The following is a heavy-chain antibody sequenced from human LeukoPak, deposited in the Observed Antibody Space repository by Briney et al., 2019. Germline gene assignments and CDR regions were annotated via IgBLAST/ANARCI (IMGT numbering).Heavy chain of an antibody. CDR3: AKRGTIQTKEFDY. CDR1: GFTFSSYA. Sequence: GGSLRLSCAASGFTFSSYAMSWVRQAPGKGLEWVSAISGSGGSTYYADSVKGRFTISRDNSKNTLYLQMNSLRAEDTALYYCAKRGTIQTKEFDYWGQGTLVTVSS. J-gene: IGHJ4*02. V-gene: IGHV3-23*01. D-gene: IGHD1-7*01. CDR2: ISGSGGST.